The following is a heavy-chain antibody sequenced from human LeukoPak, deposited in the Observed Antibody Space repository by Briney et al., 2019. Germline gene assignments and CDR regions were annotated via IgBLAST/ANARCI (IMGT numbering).Heavy chain of an antibody. J-gene: IGHJ4*02. CDR2: ISGGGGNA. CDR3: ANPYY. CDR1: GFTFSNYA. Sequence: GGSLRLSCVASGFTFSNYAMSWVRQAPGKGLEWVSAISGGGGNAYYADSVKGRFTISRDNSENTLYLQMNSLRAEDTAIYYCANPYYWGQGTLVTVSS. V-gene: IGHV3-23*01.